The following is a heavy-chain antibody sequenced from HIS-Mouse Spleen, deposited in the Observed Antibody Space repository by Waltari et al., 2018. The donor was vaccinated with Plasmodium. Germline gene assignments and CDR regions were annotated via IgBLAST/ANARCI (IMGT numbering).Heavy chain of an antibody. Sequence: QVQLVESGGGVVQPGRSLRLSCAASGFTFSSYGMHWVRQAPGKGLEWVAVTSYDGSNKYYADSVKGRFTISRDNSKNTLYLQMNSLRAEDTAVYYCAKDRRSSSWYVDYWGQGTLVTVSS. CDR2: TSYDGSNK. J-gene: IGHJ4*02. D-gene: IGHD6-13*01. CDR3: AKDRRSSSWYVDY. CDR1: GFTFSSYG. V-gene: IGHV3-30*18.